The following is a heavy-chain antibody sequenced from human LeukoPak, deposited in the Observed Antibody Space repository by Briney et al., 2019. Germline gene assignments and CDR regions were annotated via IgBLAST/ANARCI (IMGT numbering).Heavy chain of an antibody. D-gene: IGHD5-18*01. CDR1: GFTFSFAA. V-gene: IGHV3-23*01. CDR3: AKDIQGAN. Sequence: PGGSLRLSCAASGFTFSFAAMTWVRQGPGKGLEWVSLISASGGSTYYADSVKGRFTISRDNSKNTVYLQMNSLRAEDTALYYCAKDIQGANWGQGTRVTVSS. J-gene: IGHJ4*02. CDR2: ISASGGST.